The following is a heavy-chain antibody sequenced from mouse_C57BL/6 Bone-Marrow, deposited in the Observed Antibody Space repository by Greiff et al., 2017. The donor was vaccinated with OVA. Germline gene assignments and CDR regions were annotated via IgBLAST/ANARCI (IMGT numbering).Heavy chain of an antibody. V-gene: IGHV14-4*01. J-gene: IGHJ3*01. CDR1: GFNIKDDY. CDR2: IDPENGDT. CDR3: TINWAWFAY. Sequence: EVQLQESGAELVRPGASVKLSCTASGFNIKDDYMHWVKQRPEQGLEWIGWIDPENGDTEYASKFQGKATITADTSSNTAYLQLSSLTSEATAVYYCTINWAWFAYWGQGTLVTVSA. D-gene: IGHD4-1*01.